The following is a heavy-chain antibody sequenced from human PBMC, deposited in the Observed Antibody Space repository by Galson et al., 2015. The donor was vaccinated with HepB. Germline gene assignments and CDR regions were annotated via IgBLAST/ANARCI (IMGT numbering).Heavy chain of an antibody. V-gene: IGHV3-74*01. D-gene: IGHD3-22*01. CDR3: ATMGYYDSSGYYGYTHY. Sequence: SLRLSCAASGSTFSDYWMHWVRQAPGKGLVWVSRINGDGSITDYADSVKGRFTISRDNAKNALYLQMNSLRGEDTAVYYCATMGYYDSSGYYGYTHYWGQGTLVTVSS. CDR1: GSTFSDYW. J-gene: IGHJ4*02. CDR2: INGDGSIT.